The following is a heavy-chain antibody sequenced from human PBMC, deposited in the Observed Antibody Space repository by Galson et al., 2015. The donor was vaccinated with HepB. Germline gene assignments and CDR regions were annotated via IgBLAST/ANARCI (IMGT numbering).Heavy chain of an antibody. CDR1: GFSLRTDGMR. Sequence: PALVKPTQTLTLTCTFAGFSLRTDGMRVSWIRQPPGKALEWLARIDWDDDKFYSTSLKTRLTISKDTSKNQVVLTMTNMDPVDTATYFCARMPTTVTAFDYWGQGTLVTVSS. J-gene: IGHJ4*02. CDR3: ARMPTTVTAFDY. V-gene: IGHV2-70*04. D-gene: IGHD4-17*01. CDR2: IDWDDDK.